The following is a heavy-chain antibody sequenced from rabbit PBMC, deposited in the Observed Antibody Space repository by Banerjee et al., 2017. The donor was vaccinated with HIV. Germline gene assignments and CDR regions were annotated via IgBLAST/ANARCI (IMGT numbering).Heavy chain of an antibody. D-gene: IGHD1-1*01. CDR3: ARMYDSDSGDLNL. J-gene: IGHJ4*01. Sequence: WVRQAPGKGLEWIACIDAGDSGTTYYASWAKGRFTISKTSSTTVTLQATSLTVADTATYFCARMYDSDSGDLNLWGPGTLVTVS. CDR2: IDAGDSGTT. V-gene: IGHV1S40*01.